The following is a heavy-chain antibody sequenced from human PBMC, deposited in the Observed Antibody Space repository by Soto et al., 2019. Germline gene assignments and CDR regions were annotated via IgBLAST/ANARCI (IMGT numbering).Heavy chain of an antibody. Sequence: EVQLVESGGGLVKPGGSLRLSCAASEFTFSSYALNWVRQAPGKGLEWVSSISGGGTYIYYADSVKGRFTISRDNAKNSLYLQMNSLRADDTAVYYGASGKSGSYDFWGQGTLVTVSS. CDR2: ISGGGTYI. CDR1: EFTFSSYA. V-gene: IGHV3-21*01. D-gene: IGHD1-26*01. J-gene: IGHJ4*02. CDR3: ASGKSGSYDF.